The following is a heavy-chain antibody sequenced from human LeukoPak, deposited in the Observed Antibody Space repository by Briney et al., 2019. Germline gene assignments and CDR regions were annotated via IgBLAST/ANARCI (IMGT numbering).Heavy chain of an antibody. Sequence: ASVKVPCKVSGYTLTELSMHWVRQAPGKGLEWMGGFDPEDGETIYAQKIQGRVTMTEDTSTDTAYMELSSLRSEDTAVYYCATSYYDILTGFFDLWGRGTLVTVSS. CDR2: FDPEDGET. V-gene: IGHV1-24*01. D-gene: IGHD3-9*01. J-gene: IGHJ2*01. CDR1: GYTLTELS. CDR3: ATSYYDILTGFFDL.